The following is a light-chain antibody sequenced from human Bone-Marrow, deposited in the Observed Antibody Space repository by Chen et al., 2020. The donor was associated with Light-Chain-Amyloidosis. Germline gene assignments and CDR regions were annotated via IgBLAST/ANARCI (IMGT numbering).Light chain of an antibody. CDR2: DVS. J-gene: IGLJ3*02. CDR1: GSDVGGYNY. V-gene: IGLV2-14*01. CDR3: SSYTSSSTHWV. Sequence: QSALTPPPPVSVSPGPTITISLTRTGSDVGGYNYVSWYQQQPGKAPKLIIYDVSNRPSGVSNRFSGSKSGNTASLTISGLQAEDEADYYCSSYTSSSTHWVFGGGTKLTVL.